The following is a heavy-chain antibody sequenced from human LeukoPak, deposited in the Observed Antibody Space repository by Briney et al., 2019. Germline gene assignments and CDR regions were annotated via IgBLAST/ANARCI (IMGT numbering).Heavy chain of an antibody. CDR1: GGSISSYY. CDR2: IYYSGST. CDR3: ARVRYYDSSGYYPTADY. D-gene: IGHD3-22*01. V-gene: IGHV4-59*01. J-gene: IGHJ4*02. Sequence: SETLSLTCTVSGGSISSYYWSWIRQPPGKGLEWIGYIYYSGSTNYNPSLKSRVTISVDTSKNQFSPKLSSVTAADTAVYYCARVRYYDSSGYYPTADYWGQGTLVTVSS.